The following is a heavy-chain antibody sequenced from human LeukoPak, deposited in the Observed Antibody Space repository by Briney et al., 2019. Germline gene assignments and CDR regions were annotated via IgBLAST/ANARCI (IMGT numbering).Heavy chain of an antibody. CDR1: GGTFSSYA. J-gene: IGHJ1*01. CDR2: IIPIFGIA. Sequence: GASVKVSCKASGGTFSSYAISWVRQAPGQGPEWMGRIIPIFGIANYAQKFQGRVTITADKSTSTAYMELSSLRSEDTAVYYCARPICGGDCYTAWEYFQHWGQGTLVTVSS. V-gene: IGHV1-69*04. CDR3: ARPICGGDCYTAWEYFQH. D-gene: IGHD2-21*02.